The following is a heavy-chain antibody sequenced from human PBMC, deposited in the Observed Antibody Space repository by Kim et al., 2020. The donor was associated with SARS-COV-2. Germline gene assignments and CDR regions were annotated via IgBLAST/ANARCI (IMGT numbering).Heavy chain of an antibody. V-gene: IGHV4-59*01. CDR1: GGSISSYY. CDR3: ARSSYSSSWYDYYYYYMDV. J-gene: IGHJ6*03. D-gene: IGHD6-13*01. CDR2: IYYSGST. Sequence: SETLSLTCTVSGGSISSYYWSWIRQPPGKGLEWIGYIYYSGSTNYNPSLKSRVTISVDTSKNQFSLKLSSVTAADTAVYYCARSSYSSSWYDYYYYYMDVWGKGTTVTVSS.